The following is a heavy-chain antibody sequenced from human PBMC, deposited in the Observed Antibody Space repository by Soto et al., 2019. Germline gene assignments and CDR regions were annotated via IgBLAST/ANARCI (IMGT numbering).Heavy chain of an antibody. CDR1: GGSISSSSYY. D-gene: IGHD6-6*01. J-gene: IGHJ5*02. CDR2: IYYSGST. CDR3: ARPRDYSSPYNWFDP. V-gene: IGHV4-39*01. Sequence: LQLQESGPGLVKPSETLSLTCTVSGGSISSSSYYWGWIRQPPGKGLERIGSIYYSGSTYYNPSLKSRVTMSVDTSKNQFSLKLSTVTAADTAVYYCARPRDYSSPYNWFDPWGQGTLVTVSS.